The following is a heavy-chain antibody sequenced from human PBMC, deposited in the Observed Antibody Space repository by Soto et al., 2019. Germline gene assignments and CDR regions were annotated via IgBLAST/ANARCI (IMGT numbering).Heavy chain of an antibody. D-gene: IGHD6-6*01. Sequence: ASVKVSCKASGYTFTGYYMHWVRQAPGQGLEWMGWINPNSGGTNYAQKFRGRVTMTRDTSISTAYMELSRLRSDDTAVYYCATFEYSSSSFDYWGQGTLVTVSS. CDR2: INPNSGGT. CDR3: ATFEYSSSSFDY. J-gene: IGHJ4*02. CDR1: GYTFTGYY. V-gene: IGHV1-2*02.